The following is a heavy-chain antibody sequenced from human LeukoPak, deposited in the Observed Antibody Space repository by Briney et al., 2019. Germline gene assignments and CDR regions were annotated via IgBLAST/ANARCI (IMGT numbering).Heavy chain of an antibody. J-gene: IGHJ3*02. V-gene: IGHV5-51*01. D-gene: IGHD3-10*01. CDR1: GYSFTSFW. CDR3: ARRSGSDALDI. CDR2: IYPGDSYT. Sequence: GESLKISCKGSGYSFTSFWIAWVRQMPGKGLEWMGIIYPGDSYTTYSPSFQGQVTISADKSISTAYLQWRSLKASDTAMYYCARRSGSDALDIWGQGTMVTVSS.